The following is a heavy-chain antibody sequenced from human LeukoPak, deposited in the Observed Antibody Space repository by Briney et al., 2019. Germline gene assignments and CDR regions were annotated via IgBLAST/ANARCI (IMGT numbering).Heavy chain of an antibody. Sequence: GGSLRLSCAASGFTFSSYSMNWVRQAPGKGLEWVSYISSSSSTIYYADSVKGRFTISSDNAKNSLYLQMNSMSAEDTAVYCCARDSYGGYDDDAFDIWGQGTMVTVSS. CDR2: ISSSSSTI. V-gene: IGHV3-48*04. J-gene: IGHJ3*02. CDR3: ARDSYGGYDDDAFDI. D-gene: IGHD5-12*01. CDR1: GFTFSSYS.